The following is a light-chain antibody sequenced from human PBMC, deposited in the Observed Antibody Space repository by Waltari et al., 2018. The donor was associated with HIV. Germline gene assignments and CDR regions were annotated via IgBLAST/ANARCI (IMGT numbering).Light chain of an antibody. CDR2: CNT. CDR1: SSNIGAGYD. Sequence: QSVLTQPPSVSGAPGQRDTISCTGSSSNIGAGYDVNWYQQLPGTAPKLLIYCNTNRPSGVPDRFSCSKSCTSASLAITGLLVEDEADYYCQSYDSSLSGYVFGTGTKVTVL. J-gene: IGLJ1*01. V-gene: IGLV1-40*01. CDR3: QSYDSSLSGYV.